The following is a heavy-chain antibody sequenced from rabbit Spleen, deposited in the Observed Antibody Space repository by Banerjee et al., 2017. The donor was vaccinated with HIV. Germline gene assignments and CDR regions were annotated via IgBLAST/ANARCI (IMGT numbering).Heavy chain of an antibody. CDR3: AGGGRL. V-gene: IGHV1S7*01. D-gene: IGHD3-1*01. Sequence: QSLEESGGGLVQPGGSLKLSCKASGFDFNNYYIQWVRQAPGKGLEWIGYIDPVFGITNYAVSVKGRFTISRDNTQNTLYLQLNSLTAADTATYFCAGGGRLWGPGTLVTVS. CDR1: GFDFNNYY. CDR2: IDPVFGIT. J-gene: IGHJ4*01.